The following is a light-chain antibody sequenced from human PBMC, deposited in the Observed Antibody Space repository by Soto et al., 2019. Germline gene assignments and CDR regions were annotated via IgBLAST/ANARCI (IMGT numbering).Light chain of an antibody. CDR1: QSISGA. V-gene: IGKV3-15*01. J-gene: IGKJ5*01. Sequence: EIVMTQSPATLSVSPWVRATLSCRASQSISGALAWYQQKPGQAPRLLIYGASTRATSFPARFSGSGSETDFTLTISRLEPEDFALYYCQQYGSSAPITFGQGTRLEIK. CDR3: QQYGSSAPIT. CDR2: GAS.